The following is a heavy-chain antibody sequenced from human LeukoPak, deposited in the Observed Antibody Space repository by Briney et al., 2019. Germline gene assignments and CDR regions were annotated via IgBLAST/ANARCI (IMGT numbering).Heavy chain of an antibody. V-gene: IGHV1-58*01. J-gene: IGHJ6*04. CDR3: AAEAMTAKINYYGMDV. CDR2: IVVGSGNT. CDR1: GFTFTSSA. D-gene: IGHD5-12*01. Sequence: SVTVSCKDSGFTFTSSAVQWVRQARGQRLEWIGWIVVGSGNTNYAQKLQERVTIIRDMSTSTAYMELSSLRSEDTAVYYCAAEAMTAKINYYGMDVWGKGTTVTVSS.